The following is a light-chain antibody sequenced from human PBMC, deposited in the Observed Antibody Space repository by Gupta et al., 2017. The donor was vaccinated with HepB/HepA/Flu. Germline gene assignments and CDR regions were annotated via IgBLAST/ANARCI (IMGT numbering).Light chain of an antibody. V-gene: IGLV3-1*01. Sequence: SYELTQPPSVSVSPGQTASITCSGDKLGDKYACWYQQKPGQSPVVVIYQDSKRPSGIPERFSGSHSGNTATLTISGTEAMDEADYYCQAWDSTTGVFGGGTKLTVL. CDR3: QAWDSTTGV. CDR1: KLGDKY. J-gene: IGLJ2*01. CDR2: QDS.